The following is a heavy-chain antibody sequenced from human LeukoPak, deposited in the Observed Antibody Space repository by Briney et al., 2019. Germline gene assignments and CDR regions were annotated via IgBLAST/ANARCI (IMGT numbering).Heavy chain of an antibody. V-gene: IGHV3-30*18. D-gene: IGHD3-3*01. Sequence: PGRSLRLSCAASGFTFNYYGLHWVRQAPGKGLEWVAVITFDGKNKYYADSVKGRFTISRDDSKSTLYLHMNSLRVEDTALYYCAKGIRYTIFGVNYYFDYWGQGTLVTVSS. CDR1: GFTFNYYG. J-gene: IGHJ4*02. CDR3: AKGIRYTIFGVNYYFDY. CDR2: ITFDGKNK.